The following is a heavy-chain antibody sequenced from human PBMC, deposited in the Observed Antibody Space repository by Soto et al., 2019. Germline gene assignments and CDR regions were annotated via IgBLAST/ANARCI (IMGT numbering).Heavy chain of an antibody. CDR1: GGSISSSSYY. Sequence: LSLTCTVSGGSISSSSYYWGWIRQPPGKGLEWIGSIYYSGSTYYNPSLKSRVTISVDTSKNQFSLKLSSVTAADTAVYYCARAAGVESYYYGSGSYGMDVWGQGTTVTVSS. J-gene: IGHJ6*02. D-gene: IGHD3-10*01. V-gene: IGHV4-39*01. CDR3: ARAAGVESYYYGSGSYGMDV. CDR2: IYYSGST.